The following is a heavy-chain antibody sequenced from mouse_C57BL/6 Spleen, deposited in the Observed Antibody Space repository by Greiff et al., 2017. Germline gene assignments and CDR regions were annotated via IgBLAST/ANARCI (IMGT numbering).Heavy chain of an antibody. Sequence: VQLQQSGAELVRPGASVKLSCTASGFNIKDYYMHWVKQRPEQGLEWIGRIDPEDGDTEYAPKFLGKATMTADTSSNTAYLQLSSLTSEDTAVYYCTKWLLRLGYAMDYWGQGTSVTVSS. CDR2: IDPEDGDT. J-gene: IGHJ4*01. CDR1: GFNIKDYY. D-gene: IGHD2-3*01. CDR3: TKWLLRLGYAMDY. V-gene: IGHV14-1*01.